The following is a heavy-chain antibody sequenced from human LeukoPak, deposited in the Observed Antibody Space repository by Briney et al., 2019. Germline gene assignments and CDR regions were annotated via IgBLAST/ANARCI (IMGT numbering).Heavy chain of an antibody. D-gene: IGHD3-22*01. Sequence: GGALRLFWSGSGFTLNKLEKNWGRPGPGEGAELGLYLGSSGSTIYYADSVQGRFTISRDNAKNSLYLQMNNLRAEDTAVYYCARNRAIYYYDSSGFDPWGQGTLVTVSS. CDR2: LGSSGSTI. J-gene: IGHJ5*02. V-gene: IGHV3-48*03. CDR1: GFTLNKLE. CDR3: ARNRAIYYYDSSGFDP.